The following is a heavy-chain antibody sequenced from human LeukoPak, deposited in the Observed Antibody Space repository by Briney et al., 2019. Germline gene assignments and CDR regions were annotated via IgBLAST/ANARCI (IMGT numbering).Heavy chain of an antibody. Sequence: SETLSLTCAVYGGSFSGYYWSWIRQPPGKGLEWIGEINHRGSADYNPSLTSRVTISLDTSKSQFSLKLSSVTAADTAVYYCARPRNYRAFDRWGQGTMVTVSS. CDR2: INHRGSA. CDR3: ARPRNYRAFDR. CDR1: GGSFSGYY. D-gene: IGHD1-1*01. V-gene: IGHV4-34*01. J-gene: IGHJ3*01.